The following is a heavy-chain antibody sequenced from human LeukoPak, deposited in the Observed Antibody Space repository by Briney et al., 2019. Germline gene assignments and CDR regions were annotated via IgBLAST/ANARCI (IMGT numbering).Heavy chain of an antibody. CDR3: ARGYYYDSSGYWAHDY. D-gene: IGHD3-22*01. CDR2: IYSTGST. Sequence: SETLSLTCTVSGGSISSGSYYWSWIRQPAGEGLEWIGRIYSTGSTNYKPSLKSRVTISVDTSKNQFSLKLSSVTAADTAVYYCARGYYYDSSGYWAHDYWGQGTLVTVSS. CDR1: GGSISSGSYY. J-gene: IGHJ4*02. V-gene: IGHV4-61*02.